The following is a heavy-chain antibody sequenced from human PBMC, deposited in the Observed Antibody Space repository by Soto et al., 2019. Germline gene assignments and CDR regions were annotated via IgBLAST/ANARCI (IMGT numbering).Heavy chain of an antibody. J-gene: IGHJ5*02. CDR2: LSRSGGAT. CDR3: SKGEMSTIRNSFDP. CDR1: GFNTRFYS. D-gene: IGHD1-7*01. V-gene: IGHV3-23*01. Sequence: WSLRLSCTASGFNTRFYSMSWVRQTPGKGLEWVAALSRSGGATYYADSVRGRFTISRDASKDTLFLQMSNLRAEDTALYYCSKGEMSTIRNSFDPWGQGTLVTVSS.